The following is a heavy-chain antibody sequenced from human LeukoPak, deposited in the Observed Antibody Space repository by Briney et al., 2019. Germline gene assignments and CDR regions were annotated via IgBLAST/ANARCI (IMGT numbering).Heavy chain of an antibody. CDR3: ARREYSSSGNDY. CDR2: IYHSGST. D-gene: IGHD6-6*01. J-gene: IGHJ4*02. CDR1: GYSISSGYY. V-gene: IGHV4-38-2*01. Sequence: PSETLSLTCAVSGYSISSGYYWGWIRQPPGKGLEWIGSIYHSGSTYYNPSLKRRVTISVDTSKNQFSLKLSSVTAADTAVYYCARREYSSSGNDYWGQGTLVTVSS.